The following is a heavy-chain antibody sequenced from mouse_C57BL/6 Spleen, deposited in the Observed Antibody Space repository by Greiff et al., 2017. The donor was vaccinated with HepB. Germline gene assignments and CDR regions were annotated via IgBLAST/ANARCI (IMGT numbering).Heavy chain of an antibody. CDR2: IDPSDSYT. CDR3: ARRGTGTRYFDV. CDR1: GYTFTSYW. V-gene: IGHV1-50*01. J-gene: IGHJ1*03. Sequence: VQLQQPGAELVKPGASVKLSCKASGYTFTSYWMQWVKQRPGQGLEWIGEIDPSDSYTNYNQKFKGKATLTVDTSSSTAYMQLSSLTSEDSAVYYCARRGTGTRYFDVWGTGTTVTVSS. D-gene: IGHD4-1*01.